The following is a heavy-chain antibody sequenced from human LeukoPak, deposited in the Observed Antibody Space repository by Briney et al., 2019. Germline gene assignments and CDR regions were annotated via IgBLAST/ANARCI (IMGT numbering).Heavy chain of an antibody. Sequence: SETLSLTCAVSGGSISSGAYSWSWLRQPPGKGLEWIGNIYPSGSTYYNPPLKSRVTISVDRSKNQFSLKLTSVTAADTAVYYCASKIDAFDIWGQGTMVIVSS. J-gene: IGHJ3*02. V-gene: IGHV4-30-2*01. CDR2: IYPSGST. CDR1: GGSISSGAYS. CDR3: ASKIDAFDI.